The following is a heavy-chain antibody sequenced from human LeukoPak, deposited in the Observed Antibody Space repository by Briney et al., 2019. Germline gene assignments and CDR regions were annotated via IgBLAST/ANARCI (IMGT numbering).Heavy chain of an antibody. V-gene: IGHV5-51*01. D-gene: IGHD3-22*01. Sequence: GESLKISCKGSGYSFTSYWIGWVRQMPGKGLEWMGIIYPGDSDTRYSPSFQGQVTISADKSISTAYLQWSSLKASDTATYYCARPSDYYDSSGYFDYWGQGTLVTVSS. CDR2: IYPGDSDT. CDR3: ARPSDYYDSSGYFDY. CDR1: GYSFTSYW. J-gene: IGHJ4*02.